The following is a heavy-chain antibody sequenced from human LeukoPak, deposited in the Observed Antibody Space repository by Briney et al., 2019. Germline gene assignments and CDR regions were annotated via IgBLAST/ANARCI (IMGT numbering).Heavy chain of an antibody. CDR2: ISYSGNT. Sequence: SETLSLTCKVSNFSISSGYYWGWIRQPPGKGLEWLRRISYSGNTYHNPSLKGRVTISVNTAKNHFSLKLTSVTAADTALYYCAREGGATVTDYYFDYWSQGTLVVVSA. D-gene: IGHD4-17*01. V-gene: IGHV4-38-2*02. J-gene: IGHJ4*02. CDR3: AREGGATVTDYYFDY. CDR1: NFSISSGYY.